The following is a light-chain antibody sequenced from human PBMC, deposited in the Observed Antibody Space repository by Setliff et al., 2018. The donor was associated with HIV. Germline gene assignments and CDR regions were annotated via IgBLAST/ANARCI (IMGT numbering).Light chain of an antibody. CDR1: NSDVGGYNF. V-gene: IGLV2-14*01. CDR2: EVN. J-gene: IGLJ1*01. Sequence: QSALAQHASVSGSPGQSITISCTGTNSDVGGYNFVSWYQQHPGKAPKVMLYEVNNRPSGVSNRFSGSKSGNTASLTISGLQAEDEADYYCTSYASSSTFVFGSGTKVTVL. CDR3: TSYASSSTFV.